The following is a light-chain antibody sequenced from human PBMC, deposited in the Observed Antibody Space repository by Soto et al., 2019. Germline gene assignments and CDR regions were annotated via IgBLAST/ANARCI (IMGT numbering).Light chain of an antibody. CDR2: EVR. V-gene: IGLV2-14*01. CDR1: MRDVGAYNL. Sequence: QSALTQPASVSGSAGQSITISCSGTMRDVGAYNLVSWYQQHPGTAPKLIIYEVRNRPSGISSRFSGSRSGNTASLTISGLQSEDEADYYCSSYTSSSTPLVFGTGTKLTVL. CDR3: SSYTSSSTPLV. J-gene: IGLJ1*01.